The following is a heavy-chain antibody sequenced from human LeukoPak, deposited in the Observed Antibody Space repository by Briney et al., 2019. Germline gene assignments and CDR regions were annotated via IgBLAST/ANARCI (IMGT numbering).Heavy chain of an antibody. CDR2: ISDSGNSK. D-gene: IGHD3-10*01. CDR1: GFTFSSYA. J-gene: IGHJ4*02. V-gene: IGHV3-23*01. Sequence: GGSLRLSCAASGFTFSSYAMIWVRQAPGKGLEWVSLISDSGNSKYYADSVKGGFTISRDDSKNTVYLQMNSLRVEDTAVYYCTKGVSGYGSGRPFDYWGQGTLVTVSS. CDR3: TKGVSGYGSGRPFDY.